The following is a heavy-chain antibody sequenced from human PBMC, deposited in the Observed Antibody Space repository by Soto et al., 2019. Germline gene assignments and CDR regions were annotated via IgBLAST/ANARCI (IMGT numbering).Heavy chain of an antibody. J-gene: IGHJ2*01. D-gene: IGHD3-10*01. Sequence: QVQLVQSGDEVKKPWSSVKVSCKASGGTFSSYAISWVRQAPGQGLEWMGGIIPIFGTANYAQKFQGRVTITADKSTSTAYMELSSLRSEDTAVYYCASSGYYGSGSQQGYFDLWGRGTLVTVSS. CDR3: ASSGYYGSGSQQGYFDL. CDR1: GGTFSSYA. V-gene: IGHV1-69*06. CDR2: IIPIFGTA.